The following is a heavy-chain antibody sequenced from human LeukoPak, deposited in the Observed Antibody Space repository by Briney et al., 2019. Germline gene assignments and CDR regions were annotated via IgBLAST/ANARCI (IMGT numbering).Heavy chain of an antibody. J-gene: IGHJ4*02. CDR1: GFTVSSNY. CDR2: IYSGGST. V-gene: IGHV3-66*01. D-gene: IGHD6-13*01. Sequence: GGSLRLSCAASGFTVSSNYMNWVRQAPGKGLEWVSVIYSGGSTYYADSVKGRFTISRDSSKNTLYLQMNSLRAEDTAVYYCARGYQQTSDYWGQGTLVTVSS. CDR3: ARGYQQTSDY.